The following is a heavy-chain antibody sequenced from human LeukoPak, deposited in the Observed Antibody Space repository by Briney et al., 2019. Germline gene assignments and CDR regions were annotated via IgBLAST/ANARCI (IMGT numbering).Heavy chain of an antibody. V-gene: IGHV3-7*01. D-gene: IGHD6-13*01. J-gene: IGHJ6*02. CDR2: IKQDGSEK. CDR1: GFTFSSYW. Sequence: GGSLRLSCAASGFTFSSYWISWVRQAPGKGLEWVANIKQDGSEKYYVDSVKGRFTISRDNAKNSLYLQMNSLRAEDTAVYYCARDVSSSWYLEWGNGMDVWGQGTTVTVSS. CDR3: ARDVSSSWYLEWGNGMDV.